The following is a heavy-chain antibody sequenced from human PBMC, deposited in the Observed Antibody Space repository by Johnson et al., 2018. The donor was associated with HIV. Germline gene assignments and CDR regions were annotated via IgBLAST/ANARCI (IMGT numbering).Heavy chain of an antibody. V-gene: IGHV3-53*01. CDR1: GFTVSSNY. D-gene: IGHD3-22*01. CDR2: IYSGGNT. J-gene: IGHJ3*02. Sequence: VQLVESGGGLIQPGGSLRLSCAASGFTVSSNYMSWVRQAPGKGLEWVSVIYSGGNTYYADSLKGRFTISRDKSKNTLYLQMNSLRAEDTAVYFCAKRSGSYAFDIWGQGTMVTVSS. CDR3: AKRSGSYAFDI.